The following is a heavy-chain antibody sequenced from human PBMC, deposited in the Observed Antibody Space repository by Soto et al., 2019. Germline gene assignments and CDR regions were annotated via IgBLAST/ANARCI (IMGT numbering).Heavy chain of an antibody. CDR2: LYSSGSS. J-gene: IGHJ3*01. V-gene: IGHV3-53*01. D-gene: IGHD3-22*01. CDR1: GVTFTGND. CDR3: AARPLLPGAP. Sequence: EVQLVESGGGLIQHGGSLRLSCAASGVTFTGNDRNWVRQAPGKGLVWVSLLYSSGSSYYADSVKCRFTISRANSNNTLYLQMSSLRAEDTSVYYCAARPLLPGAPWGQGTMVTVSS.